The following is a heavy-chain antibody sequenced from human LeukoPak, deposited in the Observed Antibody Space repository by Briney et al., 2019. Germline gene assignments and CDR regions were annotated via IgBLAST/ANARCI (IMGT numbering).Heavy chain of an antibody. Sequence: GASVKVSCKASGYSFTDCYLHWVRQAPGQGLEWMGWINPHSGGTDFAQNFQGRVTLTRDTSISTAYMELSRLRSDDTAVHYCAGVVVVAADPTVEAFDVWGQGTMVTISS. CDR2: INPHSGGT. J-gene: IGHJ3*01. V-gene: IGHV1-2*02. D-gene: IGHD2-15*01. CDR3: AGVVVVAADPTVEAFDV. CDR1: GYSFTDCY.